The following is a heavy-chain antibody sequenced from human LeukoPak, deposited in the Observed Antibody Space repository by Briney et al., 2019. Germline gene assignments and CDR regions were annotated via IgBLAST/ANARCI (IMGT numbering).Heavy chain of an antibody. CDR2: IYYSGST. V-gene: IGHV4-59*12. CDR3: ARDPFYYDSGEI. CDR1: GGSISSYY. Sequence: SETLSLTCTVSGGSISSYYWSWIRQPPGKGLEWIGYIYYSGSTNYNPSLKSRVTMSVDTSKNQFSLKLSSVTAADTAVYYCARDPFYYDSGEIWGQGTMVTVSS. D-gene: IGHD3-22*01. J-gene: IGHJ3*02.